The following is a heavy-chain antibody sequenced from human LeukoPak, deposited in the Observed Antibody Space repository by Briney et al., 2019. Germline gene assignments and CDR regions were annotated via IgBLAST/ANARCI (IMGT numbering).Heavy chain of an antibody. Sequence: GGSLRLSCAASGFTFSSYAMSWVRQAPGKGLEWVAFIRYDGSNKYYADSVKGRFTISRDNSKNTLYLQMNSLRAEDTAVYYCAKTRSYRDYSPGYYYMDVWGKGTTVTVSS. V-gene: IGHV3-30*02. CDR1: GFTFSSYA. D-gene: IGHD4-17*01. J-gene: IGHJ6*03. CDR3: AKTRSYRDYSPGYYYMDV. CDR2: IRYDGSNK.